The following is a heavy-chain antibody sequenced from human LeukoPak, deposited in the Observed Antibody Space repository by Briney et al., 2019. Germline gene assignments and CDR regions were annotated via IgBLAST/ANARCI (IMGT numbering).Heavy chain of an antibody. J-gene: IGHJ4*02. CDR2: ISAYNGNT. V-gene: IGHV1-18*01. CDR1: GYTFTSYG. Sequence: GASVKVSCKASGYTFTSYGISWVRQAPGQGLEWMGWISAYNGNTNYAQKLQGRVTMTTDTSTSTAYMELSSLRSEDTAVYYCARGPVWGTMVRGVISNPGILIDYWGQGTLVTVSS. D-gene: IGHD3-10*01. CDR3: ARGPVWGTMVRGVISNPGILIDY.